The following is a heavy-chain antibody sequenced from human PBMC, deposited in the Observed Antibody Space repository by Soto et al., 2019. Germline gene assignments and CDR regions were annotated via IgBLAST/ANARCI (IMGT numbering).Heavy chain of an antibody. Sequence: EVQLLESGGGLVQPGGSLRLSCAASGFTFSSYAMSWVRQAPGKGLEWVSAMSGSGGSTYYADSVKGRFTISRDKSKNTLYLQMNSLRAEDTAAYYCAKDERGSSGPMGYWGQGTLVTVSS. CDR1: GFTFSSYA. D-gene: IGHD6-19*01. V-gene: IGHV3-23*01. CDR2: MSGSGGST. CDR3: AKDERGSSGPMGY. J-gene: IGHJ4*02.